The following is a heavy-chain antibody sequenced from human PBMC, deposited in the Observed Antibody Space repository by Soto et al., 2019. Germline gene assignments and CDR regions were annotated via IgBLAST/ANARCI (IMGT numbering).Heavy chain of an antibody. CDR1: GFTFGSNW. D-gene: IGHD5-12*01. CDR3: ASLEWESTGYDDY. Sequence: EVQLVESGGGLVQPGGSLRLSCAASGFTFGSNWMSWVRQAPGKGLEWVANIKRDGSEKYYVDSVKGRFTISRDNAKNTLYLLMNSLRADDTAVYYCASLEWESTGYDDYWGQGTMVTVSS. V-gene: IGHV3-7*03. J-gene: IGHJ4*02. CDR2: IKRDGSEK.